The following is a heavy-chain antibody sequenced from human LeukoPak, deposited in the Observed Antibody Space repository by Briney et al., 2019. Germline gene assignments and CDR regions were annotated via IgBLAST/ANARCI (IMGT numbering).Heavy chain of an antibody. CDR2: ISWNSGSI. Sequence: LAGRSLRLSCAASGFTFDDYAMHWVRQAPGKGLEWVSGISWNSGSIGYADSVKGRFTISRDNAKNSLYLQMNSLRAEDTALYYCAKDKTQWLVKWFDPWGQGTLVTVSS. CDR3: AKDKTQWLVKWFDP. J-gene: IGHJ5*02. V-gene: IGHV3-9*01. CDR1: GFTFDDYA. D-gene: IGHD6-19*01.